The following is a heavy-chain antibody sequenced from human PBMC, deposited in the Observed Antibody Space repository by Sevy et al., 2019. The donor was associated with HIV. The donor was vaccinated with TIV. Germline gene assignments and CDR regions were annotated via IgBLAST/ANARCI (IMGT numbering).Heavy chain of an antibody. D-gene: IGHD1-26*01. J-gene: IGHJ3*02. CDR1: GFTFSSYA. V-gene: IGHV3-23*01. CDR2: ICGSGGRT. CDR3: AKDLVGAIPWGSAFDI. Sequence: GGSLRLSCAASGFTFSSYAMSWVRQAPGKGLEWVSAICGSGGRTYYADSVKGRFTISRDNAKNTQYLQMNSLRAEDKAVYYCAKDLVGAIPWGSAFDIWGQGTMVTVSS.